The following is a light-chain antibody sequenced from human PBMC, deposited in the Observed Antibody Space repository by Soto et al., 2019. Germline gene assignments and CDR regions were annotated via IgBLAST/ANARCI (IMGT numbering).Light chain of an antibody. CDR1: QVIRND. Sequence: AIPMTQSQSSLSASVGDRVTITCRASQVIRNDLGWYQQKPGKAPKLLIYGASNLQSGVPSRFSVSGSCTDFTLTITSLQPEDFATYYCLHDHNYPWTFGQGTKVDIK. CDR3: LHDHNYPWT. V-gene: IGKV1-6*01. CDR2: GAS. J-gene: IGKJ1*01.